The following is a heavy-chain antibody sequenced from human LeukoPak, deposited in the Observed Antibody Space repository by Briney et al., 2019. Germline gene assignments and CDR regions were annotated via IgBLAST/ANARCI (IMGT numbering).Heavy chain of an antibody. CDR1: GGTFSSYA. CDR3: ARGATIFGSKGYMDV. Sequence: SVKVSCKPSGGTFSSYAISWVRQAPGQGLEWMGGIIPIFGTTNYAQKFQGRVTITTDESPSTDYMELSSLRSEDTAVYYCARGATIFGSKGYMDVWGKGTTVTVSS. J-gene: IGHJ6*03. D-gene: IGHD3-3*01. V-gene: IGHV1-69*05. CDR2: IIPIFGTT.